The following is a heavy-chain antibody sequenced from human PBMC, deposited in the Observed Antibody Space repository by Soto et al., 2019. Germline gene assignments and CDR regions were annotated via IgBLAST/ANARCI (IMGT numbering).Heavy chain of an antibody. CDR2: IIPIFGTA. J-gene: IGHJ4*02. D-gene: IGHD5-12*01. CDR3: ASYLNGRIVATFDY. V-gene: IGHV1-69*13. Sequence: ASVKVSCKASGGTFSSYAISWVRQAPGQGLEWMGGIIPIFGTANYAQKFQGRVTITADESTSTAYMELSSLRSEDTAVYYCASYLNGRIVATFDYWGQGTLVTVSS. CDR1: GGTFSSYA.